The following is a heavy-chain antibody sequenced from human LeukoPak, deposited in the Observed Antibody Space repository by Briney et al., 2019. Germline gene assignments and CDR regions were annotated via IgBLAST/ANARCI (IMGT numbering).Heavy chain of an antibody. CDR3: AKARLSTGWAYNDY. D-gene: IGHD6-19*01. CDR1: GFTFVNYA. J-gene: IGHJ4*02. Sequence: PGGSLRLSCAASGFTFVNYAMSWVRQAPGKGLEWVSSFVGAGTPTFYADSVKGRFTISRDNSKNTVYLQINSLRAGDTAVYYCAKARLSTGWAYNDYWGQGTLVTVSS. V-gene: IGHV3-23*01. CDR2: FVGAGTPT.